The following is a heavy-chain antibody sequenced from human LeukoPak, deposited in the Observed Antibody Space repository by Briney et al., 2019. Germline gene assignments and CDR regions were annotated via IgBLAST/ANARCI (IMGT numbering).Heavy chain of an antibody. CDR1: GFTFDDYT. V-gene: IGHV3-43*01. CDR3: AKGNSIAVSAFFDY. J-gene: IGHJ4*02. CDR2: ISWDGDNT. D-gene: IGHD6-19*01. Sequence: GGSLRLSCAASGFTFDDYTMSWVRQAPGKGLEWVALISWDGDNTYYADSVKGRFAISRDNSKNSLYLQMNSLRTEDTALYYCAKGNSIAVSAFFDYWGQGTLVTVSS.